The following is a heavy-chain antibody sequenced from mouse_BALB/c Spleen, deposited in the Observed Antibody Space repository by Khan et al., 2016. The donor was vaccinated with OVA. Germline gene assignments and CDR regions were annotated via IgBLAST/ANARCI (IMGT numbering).Heavy chain of an antibody. V-gene: IGHV9-3-1*01. CDR1: GYTFTNYG. Sequence: QIQLVQSGPELKKPGETVKISCKASGYTFTNYGMNWVKQAPGKGLKWMGWINTYTGEPTYAADFKGRFALSLETSASPAYLQINNLKYEDTATDFWARSNSDWYFDVWGAGTTVTVSS. J-gene: IGHJ1*01. D-gene: IGHD4-1*02. CDR3: ARSNSDWYFDV. CDR2: INTYTGEP.